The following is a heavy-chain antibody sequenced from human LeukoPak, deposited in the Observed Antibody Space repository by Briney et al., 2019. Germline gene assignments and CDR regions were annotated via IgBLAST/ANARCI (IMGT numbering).Heavy chain of an antibody. D-gene: IGHD6-19*01. CDR2: SSAYNGNT. V-gene: IGHV1-18*01. CDR1: GYTLTSYG. Sequence: ASVKVSCKASGYTLTSYGISWVRQAPGQGLEWMGWSSAYNGNTNYARKLQGRVTMTTDTSTSTAYMELRSLRSDDTAVYYCARSPKGSSGWYSGYFQHWGQGTLVTVSS. CDR3: ARSPKGSSGWYSGYFQH. J-gene: IGHJ1*01.